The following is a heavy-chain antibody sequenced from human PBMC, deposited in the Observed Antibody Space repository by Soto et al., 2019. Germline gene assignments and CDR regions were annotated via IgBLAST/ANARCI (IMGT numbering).Heavy chain of an antibody. V-gene: IGHV4-34*01. CDR1: GGSFSDFY. D-gene: IGHD6-19*01. J-gene: IGHJ4*02. CDR3: GPRGAVADPRGY. CDR2: INHSGST. Sequence: QVQLQQWGAGLLKPSETLSLTCAVYGGSFSDFYWTGIRQLPGKGLEWIGEINHSGSTNYNPSLKSRVAISVDTSKHQFSLNLRSVTAADTAVYYCGPRGAVADPRGYWGQGTLVTVSS.